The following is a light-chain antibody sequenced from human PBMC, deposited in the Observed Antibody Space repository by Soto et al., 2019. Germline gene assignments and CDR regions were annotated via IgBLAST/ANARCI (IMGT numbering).Light chain of an antibody. J-gene: IGKJ1*01. CDR3: QQYNNWPRT. CDR1: KSFSRSY. Sequence: EIVLTQSPDTLSLSPGERATLSCRASKSFSRSYLAWYQQKPGQAPRLLIYGASSRATGIPDRFSGSGSGTEFTLTISSLQSEDFAVYYCQQYNNWPRTFGQGTKVEIK. V-gene: IGKV3-20*01. CDR2: GAS.